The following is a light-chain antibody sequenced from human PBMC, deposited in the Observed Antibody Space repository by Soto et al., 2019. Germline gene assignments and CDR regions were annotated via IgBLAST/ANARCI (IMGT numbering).Light chain of an antibody. V-gene: IGLV2-11*01. CDR3: CSYAGSYSFEV. J-gene: IGLJ2*01. CDR1: SSDVGGYNF. Sequence: QSVLTQPRSVSGSPGQSVTISCTGTSSDVGGYNFVSWYQQHPGKAPKLMIYDVSKRPSGVPDRFSGSKSGNTASLIISGLQAEDEADYYCCSYAGSYSFEVFGGGTKLTVL. CDR2: DVS.